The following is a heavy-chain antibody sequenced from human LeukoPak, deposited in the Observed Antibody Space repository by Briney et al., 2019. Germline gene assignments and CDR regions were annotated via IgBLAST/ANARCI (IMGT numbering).Heavy chain of an antibody. V-gene: IGHV3-21*01. CDR1: GFTFSSYS. D-gene: IGHD3-3*01. J-gene: IGHJ6*03. CDR2: ISSSSSYI. Sequence: GGSLRLSCAASGFTFSSYSMNWVRQAPGKGLEWVSSISSSSSYIYYADSVKGRFTISRDNAKNSLYLQMNSLRAEDTAVYYCARVSVLRFLEWLSIDVWGKGTTVTVSS. CDR3: ARVSVLRFLEWLSIDV.